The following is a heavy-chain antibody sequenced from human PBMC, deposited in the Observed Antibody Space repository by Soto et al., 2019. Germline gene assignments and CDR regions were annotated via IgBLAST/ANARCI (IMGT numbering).Heavy chain of an antibody. CDR3: ARADVVTHYVAIYYYYGMDV. Sequence: GGSLRLSCAASGFTFSSYAMHWVRQAPGKGLEWVAVISYDGSNKYYADSVKGRFTISRDNSKNTLYLQMNSLRAEDTAVYYCARADVVTHYVAIYYYYGMDVWGQGTTVTVSS. CDR1: GFTFSSYA. CDR2: ISYDGSNK. J-gene: IGHJ6*02. D-gene: IGHD3-16*01. V-gene: IGHV3-30-3*01.